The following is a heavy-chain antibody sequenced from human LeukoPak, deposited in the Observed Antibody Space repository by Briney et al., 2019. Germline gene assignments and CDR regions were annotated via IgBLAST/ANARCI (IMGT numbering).Heavy chain of an antibody. D-gene: IGHD3-3*01. CDR3: ARDRITIFGVVRGGSWFDP. J-gene: IGHJ5*02. V-gene: IGHV4-39*07. CDR1: GGSISSSRYY. CDR2: IYYSGST. Sequence: SETLSLTCTVSGGSISSSRYYWGWIRQPPGKGLEWIGSIYYSGSTYYNPSLKSRVTISVDTSKNQFSLKLSSVTAADTAVYYCARDRITIFGVVRGGSWFDPWGQGTLVTVSS.